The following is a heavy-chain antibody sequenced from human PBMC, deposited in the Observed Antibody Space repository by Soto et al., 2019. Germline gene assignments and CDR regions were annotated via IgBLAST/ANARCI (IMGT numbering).Heavy chain of an antibody. D-gene: IGHD2-2*01. V-gene: IGHV3-15*01. CDR2: IKSKTDGGTT. CDR3: TTRYCSSTSCYPNDAFDI. CDR1: GFTFSNAW. Sequence: PGGSLRLSCAASGFTFSNAWMSWVRQAPGKGLEWVGRIKSKTDGGTTDYAAPVKGRFTISRDDSKNTLYLQMNSLKTEDTAVYYCTTRYCSSTSCYPNDAFDIWGQGTMVTVSS. J-gene: IGHJ3*02.